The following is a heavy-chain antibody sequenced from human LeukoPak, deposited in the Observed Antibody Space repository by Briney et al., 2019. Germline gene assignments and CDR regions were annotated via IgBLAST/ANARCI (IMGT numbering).Heavy chain of an antibody. Sequence: KPSETLSLTCAVYGGSFSGYYWSWIRQPPGKGLEWIGEIDHSGRTNSKSSLRSRVTISVDTSKNQFSLRLSSVTAADTAVYYCARKSILTAGRKPYDYWDQGTLVTVSS. V-gene: IGHV4-34*01. CDR1: GGSFSGYY. CDR2: IDHSGRT. CDR3: ARKSILTAGRKPYDY. J-gene: IGHJ4*02. D-gene: IGHD6-13*01.